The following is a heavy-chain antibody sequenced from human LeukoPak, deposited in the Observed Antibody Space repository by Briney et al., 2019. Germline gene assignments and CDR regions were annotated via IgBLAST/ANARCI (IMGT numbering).Heavy chain of an antibody. J-gene: IGHJ4*02. CDR1: GGSISSSSYY. CDR3: ARYSGIYSYFDS. Sequence: PSETLSLTCTVSGGSISSSSYYWSWIRQPPGKGLEWIGYIYDSGSTDYNPSLKSRVTMSVDRSKSQFSLTLTSVTAADTAVYYCARYSGIYSYFDSWGQGTLVTVSS. CDR2: IYDSGST. V-gene: IGHV4-61*05. D-gene: IGHD1-26*01.